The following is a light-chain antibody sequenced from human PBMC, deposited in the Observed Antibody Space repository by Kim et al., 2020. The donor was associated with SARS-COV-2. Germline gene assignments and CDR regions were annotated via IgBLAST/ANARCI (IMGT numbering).Light chain of an antibody. J-gene: IGKJ2*01. V-gene: IGKV3-15*01. CDR1: RSVSSS. CDR2: GAS. Sequence: EIVMTQSPATLSVSPGERATLSCRASRSVSSSLAWYQQKPGQAPRLLIFGASTRATGIPARFSGSGSGTEFTLTISSLQSEDFAVYYCQQYYNWPPYTFGQGTELEIK. CDR3: QQYYNWPPYT.